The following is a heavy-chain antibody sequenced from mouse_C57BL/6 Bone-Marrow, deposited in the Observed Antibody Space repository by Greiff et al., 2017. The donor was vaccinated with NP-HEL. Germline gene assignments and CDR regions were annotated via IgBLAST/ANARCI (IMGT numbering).Heavy chain of an antibody. CDR3: ATDPHYYGSSYEFAY. J-gene: IGHJ3*01. CDR1: GYTFTDYN. Sequence: EVKLQESGPELVKPGASVKIPCKASGYTFTDYNMDWVKQSHGKSLEWIGDINPNNGGTIYNQKFKGKATLTVDKSSSTAYMELRSLTSEDTAVYYCATDPHYYGSSYEFAYWGQGTLVTVSA. V-gene: IGHV1-18*01. D-gene: IGHD1-1*01. CDR2: INPNNGGT.